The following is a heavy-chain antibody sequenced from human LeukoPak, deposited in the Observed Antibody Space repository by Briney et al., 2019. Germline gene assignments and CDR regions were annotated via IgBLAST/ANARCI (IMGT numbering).Heavy chain of an antibody. Sequence: GGSLRLSCAASGFIFSSYAMHWVRQAPGKGLEWVAVISYDGSNKYYADSVKGRFTISRDNSQNTLSLQMNSLRAEDTALYYCAKSLFGMMVGDDAFDIWGQGTMVAVSS. V-gene: IGHV3-30*18. D-gene: IGHD3-22*01. CDR1: GFIFSSYA. CDR3: AKSLFGMMVGDDAFDI. CDR2: ISYDGSNK. J-gene: IGHJ3*02.